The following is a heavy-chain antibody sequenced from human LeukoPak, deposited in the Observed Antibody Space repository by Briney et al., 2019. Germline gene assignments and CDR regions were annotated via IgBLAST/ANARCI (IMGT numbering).Heavy chain of an antibody. J-gene: IGHJ4*02. D-gene: IGHD1-26*01. CDR3: AKDSPVATW. CDR2: ITPSGDGT. V-gene: IGHV3-23*01. Sequence: PGRSLRLSCAASGFTFDDYAMHWVRQAPGKGLEWVSSITPSGDGTYYAASVKGRFTISRDNSKNTLYLQMDSLRADDTAKYYCAKDSPVATWWGQGTLVTVSS. CDR1: GFTFDDYA.